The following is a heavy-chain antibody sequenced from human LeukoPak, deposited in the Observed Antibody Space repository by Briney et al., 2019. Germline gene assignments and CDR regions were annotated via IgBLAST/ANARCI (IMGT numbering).Heavy chain of an antibody. D-gene: IGHD6-13*01. J-gene: IGHJ4*02. V-gene: IGHV3-11*01. Sequence: PGGSLRLSCAASGFIFSDFYMGWIRQAPGKGLEWVSYISISGTTTKYADSVKGRFTISRDDARNSLYLQMNSLRAEDTAVYYCAKDILAAGLFFDYWGQGTLVTVSS. CDR1: GFIFSDFY. CDR2: ISISGTTT. CDR3: AKDILAAGLFFDY.